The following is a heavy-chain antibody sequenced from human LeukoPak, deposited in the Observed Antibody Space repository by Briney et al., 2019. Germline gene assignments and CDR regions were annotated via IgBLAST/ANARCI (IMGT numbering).Heavy chain of an antibody. Sequence: PGRSLRLSCAASGFTFDDYAMHWVRQATGKGLEWVSGISWNSGRIGYADSVKGRFTISRDNAKNSLYLKMNSLRAEDTALYYCAKDRGPLLDRRAFDIWGQGTMVTVSS. CDR1: GFTFDDYA. D-gene: IGHD3-10*01. V-gene: IGHV3-9*01. CDR3: AKDRGPLLDRRAFDI. CDR2: ISWNSGRI. J-gene: IGHJ3*02.